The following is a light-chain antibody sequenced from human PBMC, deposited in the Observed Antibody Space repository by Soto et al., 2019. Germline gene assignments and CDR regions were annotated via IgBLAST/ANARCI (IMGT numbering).Light chain of an antibody. CDR3: QSYDSSLSGYYV. Sequence: QSVLTQPPSVSGAPGQRVTISCTGSSSNIGAGYDVHWYQQLPRTAPKLLIYVNSNRPSGVPDRFSGSKSGTSASLAITGLQAEDEADYYCQSYDSSLSGYYVFGTGTKVTVL. CDR1: SSNIGAGYD. J-gene: IGLJ1*01. V-gene: IGLV1-40*01. CDR2: VNS.